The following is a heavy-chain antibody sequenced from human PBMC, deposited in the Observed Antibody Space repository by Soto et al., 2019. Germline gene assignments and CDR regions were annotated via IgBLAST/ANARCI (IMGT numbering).Heavy chain of an antibody. J-gene: IGHJ4*02. V-gene: IGHV4-59*01. D-gene: IGHD1-1*01. Sequence: QVQLQESGPGLVKPSETLSLTCTVSGGSISSYYWSWIRQPPGKGLEWIGYIYYSGSTNYNPSLKSRVTISVDTSNNQFSLKLSSVTAADTAVYYCARAQNADTFDYWGQGTLVTVSS. CDR3: ARAQNADTFDY. CDR2: IYYSGST. CDR1: GGSISSYY.